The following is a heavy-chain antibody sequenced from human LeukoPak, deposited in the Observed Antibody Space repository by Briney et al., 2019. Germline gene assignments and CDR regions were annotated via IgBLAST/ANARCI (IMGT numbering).Heavy chain of an antibody. J-gene: IGHJ5*02. CDR2: IYYSGST. CDR1: GGSISSSSYY. Sequence: SETLSLTCTVSGGSISSSSYYWGWIRQPPGKGLEWIGSIYYSGSTYYNPSLKSRVTISVDTSKNQFSLKLSSVTAADTAVYYCARDMVGTFWSGYSYNWFDPWGQGTLVTVSS. V-gene: IGHV4-39*07. CDR3: ARDMVGTFWSGYSYNWFDP. D-gene: IGHD3-3*01.